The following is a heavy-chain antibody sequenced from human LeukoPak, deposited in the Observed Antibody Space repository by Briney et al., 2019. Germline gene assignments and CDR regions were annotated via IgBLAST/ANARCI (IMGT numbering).Heavy chain of an antibody. V-gene: IGHV4-34*01. D-gene: IGHD6-13*01. CDR3: ARVSPGSSWGYDAFDI. Sequence: SETLSLTCAVYGGSFSGYYWSWIRQPPGKGLEWIGEINHSGSTNYNPSLKSRVTISVDTSKNQFSLKLSSVTAADTAVYYCARVSPGSSWGYDAFDIWGQGTMVTVSS. J-gene: IGHJ3*02. CDR2: INHSGST. CDR1: GGSFSGYY.